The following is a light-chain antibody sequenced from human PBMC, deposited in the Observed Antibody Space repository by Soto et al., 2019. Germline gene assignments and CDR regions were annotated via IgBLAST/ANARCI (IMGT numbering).Light chain of an antibody. CDR2: GAS. CDR1: QSDSSN. Sequence: EIVMTQSPATLSVSPGERATLSCRASQSDSSNLAWYQQKPGQAPRLLIYGASTRATGIPARFSGSGSGTEFTLTICSLQSEDFAVYYCQQYNNWPPNTFGQGTKLEIK. J-gene: IGKJ2*01. V-gene: IGKV3-15*01. CDR3: QQYNNWPPNT.